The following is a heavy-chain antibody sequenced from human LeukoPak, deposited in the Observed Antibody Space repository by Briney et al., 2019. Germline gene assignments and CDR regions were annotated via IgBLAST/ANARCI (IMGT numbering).Heavy chain of an antibody. Sequence: GGSLRLSCAASGFTFSSYAMHWVRQAPGKGLEYVSAISSNGGSTYYANSVKGRFTISRDNSKNTLYLQMGSLRAEDMAVYYCARDQRLAARRGNWFDPWGQGTLVTVSS. CDR3: ARDQRLAARRGNWFDP. CDR2: ISSNGGST. D-gene: IGHD6-6*01. J-gene: IGHJ5*02. CDR1: GFTFSSYA. V-gene: IGHV3-64*01.